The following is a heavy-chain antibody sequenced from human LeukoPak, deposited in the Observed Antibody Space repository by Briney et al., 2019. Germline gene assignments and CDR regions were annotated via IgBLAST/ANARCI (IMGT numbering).Heavy chain of an antibody. CDR1: GFTFSSYS. D-gene: IGHD3-10*01. V-gene: IGHV3-48*01. J-gene: IGHJ4*02. CDR3: AKDFGLLWFGELLYYFDY. Sequence: GGSLRLSCAASGFTFSSYSMNWVRQAPGKGLEWVSYMSSSSSTIYYADSVKGRFTISRDNSKNTLYLQMNSLRAEDTAVYYCAKDFGLLWFGELLYYFDYWGQGTLVTVSS. CDR2: MSSSSSTI.